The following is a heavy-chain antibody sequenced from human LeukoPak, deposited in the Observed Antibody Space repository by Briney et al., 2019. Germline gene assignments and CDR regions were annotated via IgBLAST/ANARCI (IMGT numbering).Heavy chain of an antibody. V-gene: IGHV3-30-3*01. Sequence: GGSLRLSCAASGFTFSSYAMHWVRQAPGKGLEWGAVISYDGSNKYYADSVKGRFTISRDNSKNTLYLQMNSLRAEDTAVYYCARVGSLLRHFDWSLAYWGQGTLVTVSS. J-gene: IGHJ4*02. CDR3: ARVGSLLRHFDWSLAY. CDR2: ISYDGSNK. D-gene: IGHD3-9*01. CDR1: GFTFSSYA.